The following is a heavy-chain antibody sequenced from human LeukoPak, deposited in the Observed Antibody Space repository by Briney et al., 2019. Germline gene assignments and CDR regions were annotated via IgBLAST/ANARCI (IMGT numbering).Heavy chain of an antibody. D-gene: IGHD4-17*01. CDR3: ARASQDYGDNFDY. J-gene: IGHJ4*02. CDR2: ISISSSST. Sequence: GGSLRLSCVAFGFRLSDHYMSWIRQAPGMGLEWVSDISISSSSTKYADSVKGRFTISRDDARNSLFLQMSSLRVEDTALYYCARASQDYGDNFDYWGQGALVTVSS. CDR1: GFRLSDHY. V-gene: IGHV3-11*05.